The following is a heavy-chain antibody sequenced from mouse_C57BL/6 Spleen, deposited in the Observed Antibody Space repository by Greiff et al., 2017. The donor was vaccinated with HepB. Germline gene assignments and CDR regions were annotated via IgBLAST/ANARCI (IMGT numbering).Heavy chain of an antibody. V-gene: IGHV1-54*01. CDR2: INPGSGGT. CDR1: GYAFTNYL. J-gene: IGHJ2*01. Sequence: QVQLQQSGAELVRPGTSVKVSCKASGYAFTNYLIEWVKQRPGQGLEWIGVINPGSGGTNYNEKLKGKATLTADKSSSTAYMQLSSLTSEDSAVYFCARLNDYWGQGTTLTVSS. CDR3: ARLNDY.